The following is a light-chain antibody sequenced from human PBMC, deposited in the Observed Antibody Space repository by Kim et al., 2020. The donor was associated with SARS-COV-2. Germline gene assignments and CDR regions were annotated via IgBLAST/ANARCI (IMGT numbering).Light chain of an antibody. CDR1: SSSVGSSDF. CDR3: LSYPHPNYM. V-gene: IGLV2-23*02. J-gene: IGLJ3*02. Sequence: QSALTQPASVSGSPGQSISISCTGTSSSVGSSDFVSWHQQHPGKAPKVIIYEVNKRPSGVSNRFSGSKSGNTASLTISGLQAEDEADYYCLSYPHPNYMFGGGTQLTVL. CDR2: EVN.